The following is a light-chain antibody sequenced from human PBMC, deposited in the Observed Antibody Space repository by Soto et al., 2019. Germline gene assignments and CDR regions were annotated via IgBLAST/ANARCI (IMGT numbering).Light chain of an antibody. CDR3: QQYYITWT. CDR1: QSVLYSSNNKNY. J-gene: IGKJ1*01. CDR2: WAS. V-gene: IGKV4-1*01. Sequence: DIVLTQSPDSLAVSLGERATINCKSSQSVLYSSNNKNYLAWYQQKPGQPPKLLIYWASTRESGVPGRFSGSGSGTDFTLTISSLQAEDVAVYYCQQYYITWTFGQGTKVEIK.